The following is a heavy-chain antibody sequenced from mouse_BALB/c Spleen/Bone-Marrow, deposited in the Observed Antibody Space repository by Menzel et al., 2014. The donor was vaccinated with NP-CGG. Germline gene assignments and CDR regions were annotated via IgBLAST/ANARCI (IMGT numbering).Heavy chain of an antibody. J-gene: IGHJ3*01. CDR1: GFTFSGYA. Sequence: EVKLVESGGGLVKPGGSLKLSCAASGFTFSGYAMSWVRQSPEKRLGWVATISSGGSYIHYPDSVKGRFTISRDNAKNTLYLQMSSLRSEDTAIYYCARPDPWFAYWGQGTLVTVSA. V-gene: IGHV5-9-1*01. CDR2: ISSGGSYI. CDR3: ARPDPWFAY.